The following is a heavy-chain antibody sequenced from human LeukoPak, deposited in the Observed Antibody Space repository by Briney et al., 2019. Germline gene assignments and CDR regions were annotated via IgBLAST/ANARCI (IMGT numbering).Heavy chain of an antibody. D-gene: IGHD6-19*01. CDR2: ITATGDTA. J-gene: IGHJ4*02. Sequence: GGSLRLSCVASGFTFTKCAMSWIRQAPGQGLEWVAIITATGDTAYYADSVKGRFTISRDNSRNTVYMQMDSLRAEDTAIYYCAGDRNSDWYSPLDYWGQGSQVTVSP. CDR1: GFTFTKCA. V-gene: IGHV3-23*01. CDR3: AGDRNSDWYSPLDY.